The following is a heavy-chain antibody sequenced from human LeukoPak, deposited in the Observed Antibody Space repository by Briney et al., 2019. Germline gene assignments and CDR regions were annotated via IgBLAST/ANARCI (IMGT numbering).Heavy chain of an antibody. Sequence: ASVKVSCKASGYTFTSYGISWVRQAPGQGLEWMGWISAYNGNTNYAQKLQGRVTMTTDTSTSTAYMELSSLRSEDTAVYCCARLDEYSSSSRYYGMDVWGQGTTVTVSS. CDR2: ISAYNGNT. D-gene: IGHD6-6*01. V-gene: IGHV1-18*01. J-gene: IGHJ6*02. CDR3: ARLDEYSSSSRYYGMDV. CDR1: GYTFTSYG.